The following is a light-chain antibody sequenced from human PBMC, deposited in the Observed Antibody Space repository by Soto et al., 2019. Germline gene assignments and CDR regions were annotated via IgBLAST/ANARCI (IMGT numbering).Light chain of an antibody. CDR3: MQGTYWPRT. V-gene: IGKV2-30*01. J-gene: IGKJ1*01. CDR2: KVS. Sequence: DVVRTQSPLSLPVTLGQSASVSCRSSQSVVYTDGITYLSWYQQRPGQSPRRLIYKVSNRDSGVPDRFSGSGSGTDFTLKISRVEAEDVGVYYCMQGTYWPRTFGQGTKVDIK. CDR1: QSVVYTDGITY.